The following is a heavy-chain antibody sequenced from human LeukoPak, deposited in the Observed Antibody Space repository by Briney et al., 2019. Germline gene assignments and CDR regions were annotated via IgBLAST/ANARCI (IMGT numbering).Heavy chain of an antibody. D-gene: IGHD3-10*01. CDR2: FDPEDGET. Sequence: GASVKVSCKVSGYTLTELSMHWVRQAPGKRLEWMGGFDPEDGETIYAQKFQGRVTMTEDTSTDTAYMELSSLRSEDTAVYDCWGFGELLGGNDYWGQGTLVTVSS. CDR3: WGFGELLGGNDY. CDR1: GYTLTELS. V-gene: IGHV1-24*01. J-gene: IGHJ4*02.